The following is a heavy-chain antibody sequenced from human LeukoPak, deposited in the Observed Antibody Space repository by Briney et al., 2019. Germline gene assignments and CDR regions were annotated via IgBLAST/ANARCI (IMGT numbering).Heavy chain of an antibody. CDR2: IDPNSGGT. J-gene: IGHJ6*02. Sequence: SVNVSCKASRYTFSDYYLHWVRQAPRQGLEWMGWIDPNSGGTNYAQKFQDRVTMTRDTSINTAYMELTSMRYDDTAVYYCARDRIAISQWFGDLLKYYGMDVWGLGTTVAVSS. D-gene: IGHD3-10*01. V-gene: IGHV1-2*02. CDR3: ARDRIAISQWFGDLLKYYGMDV. CDR1: RYTFSDYY.